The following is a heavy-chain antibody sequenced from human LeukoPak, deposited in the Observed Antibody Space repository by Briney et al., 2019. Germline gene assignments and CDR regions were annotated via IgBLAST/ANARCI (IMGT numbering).Heavy chain of an antibody. CDR2: ISAYNGNT. CDR3: ARGCGGDCRGNAFDI. CDR1: GYTFTSYG. Sequence: APVKVSCKASGYTFTSYGISWVRQAPGQGLEWMGWISAYNGNTNYAQKLQGRVTMTTDTSTSTAYMELRSLRSDDTAVYYCARGCGGDCRGNAFDIWGQGTMVTVSS. V-gene: IGHV1-18*01. J-gene: IGHJ3*02. D-gene: IGHD2-21*02.